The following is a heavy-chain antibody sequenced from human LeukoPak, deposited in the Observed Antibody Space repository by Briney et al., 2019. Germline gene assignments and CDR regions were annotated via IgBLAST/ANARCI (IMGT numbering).Heavy chain of an antibody. CDR3: ARDVVINYYYGMDV. CDR1: GGSISSGGYY. V-gene: IGHV4-31*03. CDR2: IYYSGST. J-gene: IGHJ6*02. D-gene: IGHD3-22*01. Sequence: SETLSLTCTVSGGSISSGGYYWSWIRQHPGKGLEWIGYIYYSGSTYYNPSLKSRVTISVDTSKNQFSLKLSSVTAADTAVYYCARDVVINYYYGMDVWGQGTTVTASS.